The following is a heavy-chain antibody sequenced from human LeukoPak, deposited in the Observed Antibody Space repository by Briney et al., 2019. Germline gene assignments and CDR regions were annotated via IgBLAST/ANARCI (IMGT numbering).Heavy chain of an antibody. J-gene: IGHJ6*03. CDR3: ARVSPLLGYCSSTSCYTTTFYYYYYMDV. CDR1: GGSISSYY. D-gene: IGHD2-2*02. CDR2: IYYSGST. V-gene: IGHV4-59*01. Sequence: PSETLSLTCTVSGGSISSYYWSWIRQPPGKGLEWIGYIYYSGSTNYNPSLKSRVTISVDTSKNQFSLKLSSVTAADTAVYYCARVSPLLGYCSSTSCYTTTFYYYYYMDVWGKGTTVTVSS.